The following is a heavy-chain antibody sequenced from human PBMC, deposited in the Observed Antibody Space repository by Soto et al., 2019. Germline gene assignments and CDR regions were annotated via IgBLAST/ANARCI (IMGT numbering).Heavy chain of an antibody. J-gene: IGHJ4*02. CDR1: NDSISTYY. CDR3: ARPGRDWGALHY. D-gene: IGHD7-27*01. V-gene: IGHV4-59*08. Sequence: QVQLQESGPGLVKPSETLSLTCTVSNDSISTYYWTWIRQPPGKGLEWIGFIYYSGSTNYNPPLQSRVTISVGTSKNQSSLKMNSVTAADTAVYYCARPGRDWGALHYWGQGTLVTVSS. CDR2: IYYSGST.